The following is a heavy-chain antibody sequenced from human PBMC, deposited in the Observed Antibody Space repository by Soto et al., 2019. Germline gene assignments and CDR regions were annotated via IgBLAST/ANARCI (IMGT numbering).Heavy chain of an antibody. CDR3: ARDSPNIGESHDAFAI. CDR1: GFTVSSNY. V-gene: IGHV3-66*01. D-gene: IGHD3-10*01. J-gene: IGHJ3*02. Sequence: EVQLVESGGGLVQPGGSLRLSCAASGFTVSSNYMSWVRQAPGKGLEWVSVIYSGGSTYYADSVKGRFTISRDNSKNTLYLQMNSLRAEDTAVYYCARDSPNIGESHDAFAIWGQGTMVTVSS. CDR2: IYSGGST.